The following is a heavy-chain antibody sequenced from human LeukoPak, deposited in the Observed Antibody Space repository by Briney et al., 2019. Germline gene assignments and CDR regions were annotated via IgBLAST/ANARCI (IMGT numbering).Heavy chain of an antibody. J-gene: IGHJ6*03. CDR2: IYYSGST. V-gene: IGHV4-59*11. Sequence: SETLSLTCTVSGGSISSHYWSWIRQPPGKGLEWIGYIYYSGSTNYNPSLKSRVTISVDTSKNQFSLKLSSVTAADTAVYYCARSPSYYYYYMDVWGKGTTVTVSS. CDR3: ARSPSYYYYYMDV. CDR1: GGSISSHY.